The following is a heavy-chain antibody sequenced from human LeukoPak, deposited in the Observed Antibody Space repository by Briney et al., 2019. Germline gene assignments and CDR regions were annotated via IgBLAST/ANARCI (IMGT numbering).Heavy chain of an antibody. D-gene: IGHD1-26*01. V-gene: IGHV3-64*01. J-gene: IGHJ4*02. CDR1: GFTFSSYA. CDR3: ARGEWELPYFDY. CDR2: ISSNGGGT. Sequence: GGSLRLSCAASGFTFSSYAMHWVRQAPGKGLEYVSVISSNGGGTYYANSVKGRFTISRDNSKNTLYLQVGSLRAEDMAVYYCARGEWELPYFDYWGQGTLVTVSS.